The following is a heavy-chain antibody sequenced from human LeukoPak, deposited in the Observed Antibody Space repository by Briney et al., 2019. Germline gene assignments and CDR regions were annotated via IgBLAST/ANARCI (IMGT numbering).Heavy chain of an antibody. CDR1: GFTFDDYG. CDR2: ISSSGSTI. V-gene: IGHV3-11*01. D-gene: IGHD4-17*01. CDR3: ARGDTDYGDYYFDY. J-gene: IGHJ4*02. Sequence: GGSLRLSCAASGFTFDDYGMSWIRQAPGKGLEWVSYISSSGSTIYYADSVKGRFTISRDNAKNSLYLQMNSLRAEDTAVYYCARGDTDYGDYYFDYWGQGTLVTVSS.